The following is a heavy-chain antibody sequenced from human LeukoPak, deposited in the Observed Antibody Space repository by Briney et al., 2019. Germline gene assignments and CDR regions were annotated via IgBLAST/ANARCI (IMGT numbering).Heavy chain of an antibody. CDR1: GFTFSSYS. D-gene: IGHD5-18*01. CDR3: ARRGHGYGSPFDY. J-gene: IGHJ4*02. Sequence: PGGSLRLSCAASGFTFSSYSMNWVRQAPGKGLEWVSMIYSGGNTFYTDSVKGRFIISRDNSKNTLDLQMNSLRAEDTAVYYCARRGHGYGSPFDYWGQGTLVTVSS. CDR2: IYSGGNT. V-gene: IGHV3-66*04.